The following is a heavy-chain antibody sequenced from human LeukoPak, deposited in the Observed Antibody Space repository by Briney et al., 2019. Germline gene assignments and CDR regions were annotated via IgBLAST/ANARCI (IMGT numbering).Heavy chain of an antibody. CDR1: GGSFSGYY. CDR2: INHSGST. V-gene: IGHV4-34*01. D-gene: IGHD3-16*02. Sequence: SETLSLTCAVYGGSFSGYYWSWIRQPPGKGLEWIGEINHSGSTNYNPSLKSRVTISVDTSKNQFSLKLSSVTAADTAVYYCARLDDYVWGSYREGAYYFDYWGQGTLVTVSS. CDR3: ARLDDYVWGSYREGAYYFDY. J-gene: IGHJ4*02.